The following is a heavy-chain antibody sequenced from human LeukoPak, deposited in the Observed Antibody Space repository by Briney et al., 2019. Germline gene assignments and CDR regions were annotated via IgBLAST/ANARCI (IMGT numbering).Heavy chain of an antibody. CDR3: AKEYDRVHDAFDI. D-gene: IGHD3-9*01. CDR2: ISYDGSKK. Sequence: PGRSLKLSCVVSGFIFSNYHCVRQGPGKGLEWVAVISYDGSKKNYADSVKGRFTIHRDSSKNTLSLQMNSLRAEDMAVYYCAKEYDRVHDAFDIWGQGTMVTVSS. CDR1: GFIFSNY. J-gene: IGHJ3*02. V-gene: IGHV3-30*18.